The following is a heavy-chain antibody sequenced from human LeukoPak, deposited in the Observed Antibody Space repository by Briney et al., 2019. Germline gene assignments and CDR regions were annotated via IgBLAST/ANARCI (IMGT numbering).Heavy chain of an antibody. CDR3: ARDHILCDY. CDR2: ISSSSSYI. J-gene: IGHJ4*02. D-gene: IGHD2-21*01. CDR1: GFTFDDYA. Sequence: GGSLRLSCAASGFTFDDYAMHWVRQAPGKGLEWVSSISSSSSYIYYADSVKGRFTISRDNAKNSLYLQMNSLRAEDTAVYYCARDHILCDYWGQGTLVTVSS. V-gene: IGHV3-21*01.